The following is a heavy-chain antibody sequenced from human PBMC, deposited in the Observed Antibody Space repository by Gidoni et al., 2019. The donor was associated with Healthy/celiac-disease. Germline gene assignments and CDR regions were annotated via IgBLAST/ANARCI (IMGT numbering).Heavy chain of an antibody. D-gene: IGHD4-4*01. CDR2: ISWNSGSI. CDR1: GFTFVDSA. Sequence: EVPLVASGGGLVQPGRSLRLSCAASGFTFVDSAMHWVRQAPGKGLEWVAGISWNSGSIGYADSVKGRFTISRDNAKNSLYLQMNSLRAEDTALYYCAKDQTSNPYYYGMDVWGQGTTVTVSS. CDR3: AKDQTSNPYYYGMDV. V-gene: IGHV3-9*01. J-gene: IGHJ6*02.